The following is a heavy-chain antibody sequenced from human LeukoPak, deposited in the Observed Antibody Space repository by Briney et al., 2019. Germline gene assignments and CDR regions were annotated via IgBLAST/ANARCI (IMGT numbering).Heavy chain of an antibody. CDR1: GGSISSGSYC. D-gene: IGHD3-10*01. V-gene: IGHV4-61*02. CDR2: IYTSGST. CDR3: ARDRGRSGTDY. Sequence: SQTLSLTCTVSGGSISSGSYCWSWIRQPAGKGLEWIGRIYTSGSTNYNPSLKSRVTISVDTSKNQFSLKLSSVTAADTAVYYCARDRGRSGTDYWGQGTLVTVSS. J-gene: IGHJ4*02.